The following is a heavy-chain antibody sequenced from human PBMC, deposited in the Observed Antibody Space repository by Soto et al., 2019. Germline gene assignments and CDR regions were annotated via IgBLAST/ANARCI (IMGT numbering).Heavy chain of an antibody. J-gene: IGHJ2*01. CDR2: IWSDGTKK. D-gene: IGHD6-13*01. CDR1: GFVYSTYA. CDR3: VRGIPSQYSSNWLYWYFDL. Sequence: VQLVESGGGVVQPGRSLRLSCAASGFVYSTYAMHWVRLSPGEGLEWVALIWSDGTKKYYVDSVKGRFTISRDNSQNTLKLQMDSLRVEDTAVYFCVRGIPSQYSSNWLYWYFDLWGRGTQVTVSS. V-gene: IGHV3-33*01.